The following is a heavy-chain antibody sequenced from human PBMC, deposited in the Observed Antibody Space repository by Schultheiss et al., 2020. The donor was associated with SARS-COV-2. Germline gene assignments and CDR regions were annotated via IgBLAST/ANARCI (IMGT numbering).Heavy chain of an antibody. CDR1: GYTFTGYY. CDR3: ARDHTIFGVVIIRYYGMDV. J-gene: IGHJ6*02. V-gene: IGHV1-2*02. CDR2: INPNSGGT. Sequence: GESLKISCKASGYTFTGYYMHWVRQAPGQGLEWMGWINPNSGGTNYAQKFQGRVTMTRDTSISTAYMELSRLRSDDTAVYYCARDHTIFGVVIIRYYGMDVWGQGTTVTVSS. D-gene: IGHD3-3*01.